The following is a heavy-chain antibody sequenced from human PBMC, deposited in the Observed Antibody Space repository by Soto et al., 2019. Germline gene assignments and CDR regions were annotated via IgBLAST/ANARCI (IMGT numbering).Heavy chain of an antibody. J-gene: IGHJ5*02. Sequence: GGSLNLSCVGSGFTFSSYEMSWVRQAPGKGLEWVSAISGSGGSTYYADSVKGRFTISRDNSKNTLYLQMNSLRAEDTAVYYCAKDSMVRGVTWFDPWGQGTLVTVSS. CDR1: GFTFSSYE. D-gene: IGHD3-10*01. CDR2: ISGSGGST. CDR3: AKDSMVRGVTWFDP. V-gene: IGHV3-23*01.